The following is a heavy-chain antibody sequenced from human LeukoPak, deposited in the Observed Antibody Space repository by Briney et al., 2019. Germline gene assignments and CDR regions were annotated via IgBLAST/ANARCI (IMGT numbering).Heavy chain of an antibody. CDR2: INHSGST. CDR3: AILSDYGWYFDL. Sequence: SETLSLTCAVYGGSFSGYYWSWIRQPPGKGLEWIGEINHSGSTNYNPSLKSRVTISVDTSKNQFSLKLSSVTAADTAVYYCAILSDYGWYFDLWGRGTLVTVSS. D-gene: IGHD4-17*01. J-gene: IGHJ2*01. CDR1: GGSFSGYY. V-gene: IGHV4-34*01.